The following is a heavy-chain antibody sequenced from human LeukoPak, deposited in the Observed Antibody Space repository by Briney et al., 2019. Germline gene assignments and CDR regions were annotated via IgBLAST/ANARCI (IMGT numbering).Heavy chain of an antibody. CDR3: ATGGDSWYYFDY. V-gene: IGHV1-24*01. J-gene: IGHJ4*02. D-gene: IGHD6-13*01. CDR1: GYTLTELS. Sequence: ASVKVSCKVSGYTLTELSMHWVRRAPGKGLEWMGGFDPEDGETIYAQKFQGRVTMTEDTSTDTAYMELSSLRSEDTAVYYCATGGDSWYYFDYWGQGTLVTVSS. CDR2: FDPEDGET.